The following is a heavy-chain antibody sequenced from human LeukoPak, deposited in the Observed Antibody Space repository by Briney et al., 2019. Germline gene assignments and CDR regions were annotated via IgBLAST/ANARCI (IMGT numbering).Heavy chain of an antibody. Sequence: ASVKVSCKASGGTFSSYGISWVRQAPGQGLEWMGGIIPIFGTPNYAQKFQGRVTITADESTSTAYMELSSLRSEDTAVYYCARGSGTITMVRGVFYGMNVWGQGTTVTVSS. D-gene: IGHD3-10*01. CDR2: IIPIFGTP. CDR3: ARGSGTITMVRGVFYGMNV. J-gene: IGHJ6*02. CDR1: GGTFSSYG. V-gene: IGHV1-69*13.